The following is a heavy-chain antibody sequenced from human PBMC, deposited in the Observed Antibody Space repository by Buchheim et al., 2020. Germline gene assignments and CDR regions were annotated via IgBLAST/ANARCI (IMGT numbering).Heavy chain of an antibody. D-gene: IGHD2-15*01. J-gene: IGHJ6*02. CDR1: GFNFGIYG. CDR2: ISYGGNRH. CDR3: AKGMSYCSGGCFSSGGLDV. Sequence: QVQLVESGGGVVQPGTFLRLSCEASGFNFGIYGMHWVRQAPGKGLEWVAAISYGGNRHYYADTVKDRFTISRDNSKNTLSLPMDSLRAEDTAVFYCAKGMSYCSGGCFSSGGLDVWGQGTT. V-gene: IGHV3-30*18.